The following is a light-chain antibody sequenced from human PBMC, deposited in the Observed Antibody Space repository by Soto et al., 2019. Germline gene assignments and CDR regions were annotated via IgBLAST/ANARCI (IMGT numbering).Light chain of an antibody. J-gene: IGKJ1*01. V-gene: IGKV3-15*01. Sequence: VMTQSPATLSVSPGERATLSCRASQSINSNLAWYQQRPGQAPRLLIYGASTRATGIPARFSGSGSGTEFTLTISSLQSEDFAVYYCQQYNNXWTFGQGTKV. CDR3: QQYNNXWT. CDR2: GAS. CDR1: QSINSN.